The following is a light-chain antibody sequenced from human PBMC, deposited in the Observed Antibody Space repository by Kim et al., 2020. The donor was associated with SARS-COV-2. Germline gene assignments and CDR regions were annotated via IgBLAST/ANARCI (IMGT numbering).Light chain of an antibody. Sequence: ESAAISCRSSQSLLHSKGITYLDWFLQKPGQSPQLLVYLVSTRASGVPDRFSGSGSGTDFTLKISRVEAEDVGIYYCMQGTQTITFGQGTRLEIK. CDR1: QSLLHSKGITY. J-gene: IGKJ5*01. V-gene: IGKV2-28*01. CDR2: LVS. CDR3: MQGTQTIT.